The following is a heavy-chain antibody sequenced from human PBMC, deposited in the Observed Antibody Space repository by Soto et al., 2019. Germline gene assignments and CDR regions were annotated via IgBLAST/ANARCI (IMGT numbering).Heavy chain of an antibody. J-gene: IGHJ4*02. Sequence: QLQLQESGPGLVKPSETLSLTCTVSGGSISSSSYYWGWIRQPPGKGLEWIGSIYYSGSTYYNPSLKSRVTISADTSKNQFSLKLSSVTAADTAVYYCASQLDYYGSGSYSVYWGQGTLVTVSS. CDR1: GGSISSSSYY. V-gene: IGHV4-39*01. D-gene: IGHD3-10*01. CDR3: ASQLDYYGSGSYSVY. CDR2: IYYSGST.